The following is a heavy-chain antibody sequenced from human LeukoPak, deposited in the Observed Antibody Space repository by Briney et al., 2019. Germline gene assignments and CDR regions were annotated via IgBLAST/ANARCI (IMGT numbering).Heavy chain of an antibody. CDR2: INPNSGAT. Sequence: ASVKVSCKASGYTFTRYGISWVRQAPGQGLEWMGWINPNSGATKYAQKFQDRVTMTRDTSISTAYMELSRLRSDDTAVYYCATWTITTDFDYWGQGTLVTVSS. CDR3: ATWTITTDFDY. D-gene: IGHD4-11*01. J-gene: IGHJ4*02. CDR1: GYTFTRYG. V-gene: IGHV1-2*02.